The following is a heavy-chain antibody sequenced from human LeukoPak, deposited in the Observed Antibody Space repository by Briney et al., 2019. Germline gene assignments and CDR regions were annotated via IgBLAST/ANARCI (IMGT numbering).Heavy chain of an antibody. CDR1: GFTFTDCY. V-gene: IGHV3-11*05. CDR2: ISSSSSDT. CDR3: AKGPFRSGPPDLYYFDY. J-gene: IGHJ4*02. Sequence: GGSLRLSCAASGFTFTDCYMTWIRQAPGKGLEWVSHISSSSSDTKYADSVKGRFTISRDNAKNSLYLQMDSLTVEDTAVYYCAKGPFRSGPPDLYYFDYWGQGTLVTVSS. D-gene: IGHD3-3*01.